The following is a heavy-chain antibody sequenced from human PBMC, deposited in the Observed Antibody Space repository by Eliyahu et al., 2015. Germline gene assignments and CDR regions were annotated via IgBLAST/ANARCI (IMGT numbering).Heavy chain of an antibody. CDR2: IWYDGTKK. J-gene: IGHJ4*02. Sequence: VQLVEAGGGVVQPGRSLXLSXVXSGFIFVXYGLHWVRQAPGKGLEWVAIIWYDGTKKYYGDSVKGRFTISRDNSKNTLYLQMNNLRAEDTAVYYCARDRGTGDYFDYWGQGTLVTVSS. CDR3: ARDRGTGDYFDY. D-gene: IGHD3-10*01. CDR1: GFIFVXYG. V-gene: IGHV3-33*01.